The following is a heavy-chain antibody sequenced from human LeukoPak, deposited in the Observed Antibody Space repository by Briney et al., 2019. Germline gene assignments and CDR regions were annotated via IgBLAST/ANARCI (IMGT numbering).Heavy chain of an antibody. D-gene: IGHD2/OR15-2a*01. V-gene: IGHV3-53*01. Sequence: GGSLRLSCVASGFTVSSNYMSWVRQAPGKGLEWVSVIYSGGSTYYADSVKGRFTISRDNSKNTLYLQMNSLRAEDTAVYYCATSGLSRFGFWGQGTLVTVSS. CDR3: ATSGLSRFGF. J-gene: IGHJ4*02. CDR1: GFTVSSNY. CDR2: IYSGGST.